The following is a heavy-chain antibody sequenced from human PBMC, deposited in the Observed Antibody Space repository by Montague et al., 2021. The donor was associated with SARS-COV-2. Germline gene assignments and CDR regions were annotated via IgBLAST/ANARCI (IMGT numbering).Heavy chain of an antibody. Sequence: SETLSLICAVHGSSFSGYYWNWIRQSPGKGLEWIGEINHGGSTRFSPSLKGRLTISTDTSKNQFSLKLTSVAAADTAVYYCARLRDGVVPSPILGVGPFYSYYYMDVWGRGTPVTVSS. CDR3: ARLRDGVVPSPILGVGPFYSYYYMDV. D-gene: IGHD3-10*01. J-gene: IGHJ6*03. V-gene: IGHV4-34*01. CDR1: GSSFSGYY. CDR2: INHGGST.